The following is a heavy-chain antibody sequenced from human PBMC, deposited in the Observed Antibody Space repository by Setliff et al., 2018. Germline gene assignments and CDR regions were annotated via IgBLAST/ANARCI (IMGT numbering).Heavy chain of an antibody. D-gene: IGHD2-2*01. Sequence: PSETLSLTCAVYGDSLSDYYWSWIRQAPGKGPEWIEEINHRGSTNYSPSLRSRVTMSVDTSKKQFSLNLNSVTAADTAVYYFRLAHCNDTSCEEALDYWSQGTLVTVSS. CDR2: INHRGST. V-gene: IGHV4-34*01. J-gene: IGHJ4*02. CDR3: RLAHCNDTSCEEALDY. CDR1: GDSLSDYY.